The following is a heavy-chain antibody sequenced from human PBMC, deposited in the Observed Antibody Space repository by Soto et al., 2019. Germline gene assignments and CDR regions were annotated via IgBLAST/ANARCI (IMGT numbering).Heavy chain of an antibody. CDR2: VSTNGAT. Sequence: SSETLSLTFTVSDDFISSYYWNWIRQPAGKGLEWIGRVSTNGATNYNPSLESRVTMSVDTSKNQFSLKLTSVTAAYTAVYFCARAEYELLPGSYAMDVWGQGTTVTVSS. D-gene: IGHD3-9*01. CDR3: ARAEYELLPGSYAMDV. V-gene: IGHV4-4*07. CDR1: DDFISSYY. J-gene: IGHJ6*02.